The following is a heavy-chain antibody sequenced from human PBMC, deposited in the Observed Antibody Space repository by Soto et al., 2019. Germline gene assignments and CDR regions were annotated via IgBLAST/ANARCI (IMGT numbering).Heavy chain of an antibody. Sequence: SETLSLTCTVSGGSISSGGYYWSWIRQHPGKGLEWIGYIYYSGSTYYNPSLKSRVTISVDTSKNQFSLKLSSVTAADTAVHYCARVTAAAGSSFDYWGQGTLVNVS. CDR3: ARVTAAAGSSFDY. J-gene: IGHJ4*02. CDR2: IYYSGST. V-gene: IGHV4-31*03. CDR1: GGSISSGGYY. D-gene: IGHD6-13*01.